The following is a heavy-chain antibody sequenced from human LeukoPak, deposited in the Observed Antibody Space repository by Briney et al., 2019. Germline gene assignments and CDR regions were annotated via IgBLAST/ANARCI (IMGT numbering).Heavy chain of an antibody. J-gene: IGHJ4*02. CDR3: ARRPGVAGHFDY. Sequence: GASLQISCKGSGSNFTSYWIGWVRQMPGKGLEGMGIIYPGDSDTRYSPSCQGQVTISADKSISTAYLQWSSLKASDTAMYYCARRPGVAGHFDYWGQGTLVTVSS. D-gene: IGHD6-19*01. V-gene: IGHV5-51*01. CDR1: GSNFTSYW. CDR2: IYPGDSDT.